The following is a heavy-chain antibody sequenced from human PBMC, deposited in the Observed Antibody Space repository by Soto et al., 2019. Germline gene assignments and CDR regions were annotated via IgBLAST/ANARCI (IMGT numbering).Heavy chain of an antibody. CDR3: ARYYDTSNRPYFHH. J-gene: IGHJ1*01. D-gene: IGHD3-22*01. Sequence: SLTCAVSGGSISSTTYYWAWIRQPPGKGLEWVATIYYSGATYYNPSLKSRLTISIDTSKNQFSLRLSSVTAADTAMYYCARYYDTSNRPYFHHWGQGTQVTVSS. CDR1: GGSISSTTYY. V-gene: IGHV4-39*01. CDR2: IYYSGAT.